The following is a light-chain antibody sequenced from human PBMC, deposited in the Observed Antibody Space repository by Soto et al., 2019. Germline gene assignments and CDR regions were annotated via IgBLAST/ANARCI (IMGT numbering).Light chain of an antibody. J-gene: IGLJ2*01. CDR1: SSVVGGYNY. Sequence: QSVLTQPRSVSGSPGQSVTISCTGTSSVVGGYNYVSWYQQHPGKAPKLMLYDVSKRPSGVPDRFSGSKSGNTASLTISGLQAEDEADYCCCSYAGSYPLFGGGTKLTVL. V-gene: IGLV2-11*01. CDR2: DVS. CDR3: CSYAGSYPL.